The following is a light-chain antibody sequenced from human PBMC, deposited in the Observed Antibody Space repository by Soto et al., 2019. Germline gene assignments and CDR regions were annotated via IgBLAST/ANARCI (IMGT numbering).Light chain of an antibody. CDR1: QTISSW. V-gene: IGKV1-5*03. Sequence: DIQITQSPSTLSGSVGARVTITCRASQTISSWLAWYQQKQGKAPKLLIYKASTLKSGVPSRFSGSGSGTEFTLTISSLQPDDFETYYCQHYNSYSEAFGQGTKVDIK. J-gene: IGKJ1*01. CDR2: KAS. CDR3: QHYNSYSEA.